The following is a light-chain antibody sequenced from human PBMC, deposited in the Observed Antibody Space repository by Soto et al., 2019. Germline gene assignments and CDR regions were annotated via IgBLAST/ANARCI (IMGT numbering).Light chain of an antibody. CDR3: QHYGRSPIT. CDR2: GAS. Sequence: EIVLTQSPGTLSLSPGERATLSGRASQSVNSRLAWYQHKPGQAPRLLISGASSRATGIPDRFSGSGSATDFTLTISRLEPEEFALYYCQHYGRSPITFGQGTRLEIK. CDR1: QSVNSR. J-gene: IGKJ5*01. V-gene: IGKV3-20*01.